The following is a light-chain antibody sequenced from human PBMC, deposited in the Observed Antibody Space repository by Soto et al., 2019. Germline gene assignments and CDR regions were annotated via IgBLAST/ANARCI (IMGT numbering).Light chain of an antibody. CDR1: QDIDNY. J-gene: IGKJ2*01. V-gene: IGKV1-33*01. Sequence: DIQMTQSPSSLSASVGDRVTITCQASQDIDNYLNWYQQKPGQAPKLLIYDASNLETGVPSRFGGRGSGTDFTFTISSLQPEDVATYYCQLYGKLPPYTFGQGTKLELK. CDR3: QLYGKLPPYT. CDR2: DAS.